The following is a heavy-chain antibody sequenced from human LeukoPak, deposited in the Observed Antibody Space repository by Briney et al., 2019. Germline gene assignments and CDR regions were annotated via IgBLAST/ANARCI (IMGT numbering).Heavy chain of an antibody. Sequence: GGSLRLSCAASGFTFSDSGMNWVRQAPGKGLEWVSFISSSSSYIYFADSMRGRFTISRDNAKHLVYLQMNSLRAEDTDVYYCARGHTLSAFDYWGQGTLVTVSS. CDR1: GFTFSDSG. D-gene: IGHD1-26*01. V-gene: IGHV3-21*01. J-gene: IGHJ4*02. CDR2: ISSSSSYI. CDR3: ARGHTLSAFDY.